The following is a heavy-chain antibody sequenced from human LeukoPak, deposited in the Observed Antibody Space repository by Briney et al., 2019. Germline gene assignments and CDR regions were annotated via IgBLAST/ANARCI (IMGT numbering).Heavy chain of an antibody. Sequence: GGSLRLSCAASGFTFSSYAMHWVRQAPGKGLEWVAVISYDGSNKYYADSVKGRFTISRDNSKNTLYLQMNSLRAKDTAVYYCARGRIAAAGPGEYDYWGQGTLVTVSS. CDR3: ARGRIAAAGPGEYDY. CDR2: ISYDGSNK. D-gene: IGHD6-13*01. CDR1: GFTFSSYA. J-gene: IGHJ4*02. V-gene: IGHV3-30*01.